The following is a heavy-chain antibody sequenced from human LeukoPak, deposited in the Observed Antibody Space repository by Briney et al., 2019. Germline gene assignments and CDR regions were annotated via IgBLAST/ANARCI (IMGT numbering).Heavy chain of an antibody. V-gene: IGHV3-48*03. CDR2: ISSSGSTI. Sequence: GGSPRLSCAASGFTFSSYEMNWVRQAPGKGLEWVSYISSSGSTIYYADFVKGRFTISRDISKNEVYLQMNSLRPEDTAVYYCARDSYGDANFDSWGQGTLSPSPQ. D-gene: IGHD4-17*01. CDR1: GFTFSSYE. CDR3: ARDSYGDANFDS. J-gene: IGHJ4*02.